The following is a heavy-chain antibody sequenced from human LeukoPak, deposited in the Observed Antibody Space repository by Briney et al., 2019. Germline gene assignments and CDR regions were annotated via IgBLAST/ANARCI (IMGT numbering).Heavy chain of an antibody. CDR3: AKDLSWNTADR. D-gene: IGHD1/OR15-1a*01. J-gene: IGHJ5*02. CDR2: INTDGTIL. V-gene: IGHV3-74*01. Sequence: GRSLRLSCVASAFTYTTYWIHWFRQVSGKGPVWVSRINTDGTILAYANFVKGRFPISRDNAKNLLFLHMKGLRADDTALYYCAKDLSWNTADRWGQGTLVTVSS. CDR1: AFTYTTYW.